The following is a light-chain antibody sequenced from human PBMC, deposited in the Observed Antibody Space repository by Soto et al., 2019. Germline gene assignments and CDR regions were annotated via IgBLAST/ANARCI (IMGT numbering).Light chain of an antibody. CDR3: QSVGTGIEV. CDR1: SGYSTYA. V-gene: IGLV4-69*01. Sequence: QSVLTQSPSASASLGASVTLTCTLSSGYSTYAIAWHQQQHGKGPRYLMKINYDVTHSKGDGFYDRFSGSSSGAERHLTIYSLQYEEEDDYYCQSVGTGIEVFGGGTKLTVL. CDR2: INYDVTH. J-gene: IGLJ3*02.